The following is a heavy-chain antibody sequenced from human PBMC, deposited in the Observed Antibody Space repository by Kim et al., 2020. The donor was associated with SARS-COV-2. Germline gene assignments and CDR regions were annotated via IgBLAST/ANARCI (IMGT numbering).Heavy chain of an antibody. Sequence: SETLSLTCAVYGGSFSGYYWSWIRQPPGKGLEWIGEINHSGSTNYNPSLKSRVTISVDTSKNQFSLKLSSVTAADTAVYYCARPGFGELLPTSDYWGQGTLVTVSS. CDR1: GGSFSGYY. D-gene: IGHD3-10*01. CDR3: ARPGFGELLPTSDY. CDR2: INHSGST. V-gene: IGHV4-34*01. J-gene: IGHJ4*02.